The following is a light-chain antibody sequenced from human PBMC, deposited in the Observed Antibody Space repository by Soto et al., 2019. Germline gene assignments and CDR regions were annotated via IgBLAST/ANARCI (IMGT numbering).Light chain of an antibody. J-gene: IGLJ3*02. CDR1: SGHITHA. V-gene: IGLV4-69*01. CDR2: FNTDGSH. Sequence: QSVLTQMSSASASLGASVKLTCTLTSGHITHAIAWHQQQPEKGPRFLMKFNTDGSHSKGDGIPDRFSGSTSGADHYLTISSLQSEDEADYYCQTWGTGIWVFGGGTKVTVL. CDR3: QTWGTGIWV.